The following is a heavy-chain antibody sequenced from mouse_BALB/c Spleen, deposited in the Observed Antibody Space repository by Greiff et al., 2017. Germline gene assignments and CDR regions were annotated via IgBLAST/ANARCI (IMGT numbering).Heavy chain of an antibody. CDR1: GFTFSNYW. D-gene: IGHD2-4*01. J-gene: IGHJ2*01. V-gene: IGHV6-6*02. Sequence: EVKLEESGGGLVQPGGSMKLSCVASGFTFSNYWMNWVRQSPEKGLEWVAEIRLKSNNYATHYAESVKGRFTISRDDSKSSVYLQMNNLRAEDTGIYYCTRNYDYDEDYFDYWGQGTTLTVSS. CDR3: TRNYDYDEDYFDY. CDR2: IRLKSNNYAT.